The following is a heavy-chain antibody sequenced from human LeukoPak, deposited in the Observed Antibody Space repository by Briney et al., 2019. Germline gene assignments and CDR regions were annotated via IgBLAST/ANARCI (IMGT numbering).Heavy chain of an antibody. CDR3: ARDRRGYSGYDSADY. D-gene: IGHD5-12*01. V-gene: IGHV3-30*04. CDR2: ISYDGSNK. Sequence: GGSLRLSCAASGFTFSSYAMHWVRQAPGKGLEWVAVISYDGSNKYYADSVKGRFTISRDNSKNTLYLQMNSLRAEDTAVYYCARDRRGYSGYDSADYWGQGTLVTVSS. J-gene: IGHJ4*02. CDR1: GFTFSSYA.